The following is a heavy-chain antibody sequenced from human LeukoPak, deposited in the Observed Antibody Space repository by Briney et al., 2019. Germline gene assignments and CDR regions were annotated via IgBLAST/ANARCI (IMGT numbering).Heavy chain of an antibody. CDR2: INAGNGNT. D-gene: IGHD2-15*01. J-gene: IGHJ3*02. Sequence: GASVKVSCKASGYILTDYAIHWVRQAPGQRLEWMGWINAGNGNTKYSQDFQGRVTIIRDTSARTVYMELSSLRSEDMAVYYCARNRGYCSGGSCTLAALDIWGQGTMVTVSS. V-gene: IGHV1-3*03. CDR3: ARNRGYCSGGSCTLAALDI. CDR1: GYILTDYA.